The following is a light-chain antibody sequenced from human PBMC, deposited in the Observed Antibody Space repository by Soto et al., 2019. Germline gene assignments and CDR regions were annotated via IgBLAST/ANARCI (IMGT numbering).Light chain of an antibody. CDR3: QHRSNWPGT. J-gene: IGKJ1*01. V-gene: IGKV3-11*01. CDR1: QSVFNY. Sequence: LLTQSPATVSLSPGERATLSCRASQSVFNYLDWYQQKPGQAPRLLIYDVSDRATGIPARFTGSGSGTDFTLTISSLEPEDVEVYYCQHRSNWPGTFGQGTKVDIK. CDR2: DVS.